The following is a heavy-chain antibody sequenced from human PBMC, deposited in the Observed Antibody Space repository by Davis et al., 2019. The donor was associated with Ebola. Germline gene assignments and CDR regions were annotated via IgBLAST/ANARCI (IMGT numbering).Heavy chain of an antibody. J-gene: IGHJ6*04. V-gene: IGHV1-18*04. Sequence: ASVKVSCKASGYTFTHYGITWVRQAPAQGLEWMGWINPHNGNTNYAQNVQGRVTMTTDTSTSTAYMEVGSLRSDDTAVYYCARLVGDTVAGNYYYYGMDVWGKGTTVTVSS. CDR3: ARLVGDTVAGNYYYYGMDV. CDR1: GYTFTHYG. D-gene: IGHD6-19*01. CDR2: INPHNGNT.